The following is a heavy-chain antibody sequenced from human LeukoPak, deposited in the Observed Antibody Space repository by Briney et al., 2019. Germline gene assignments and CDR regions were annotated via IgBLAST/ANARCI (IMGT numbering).Heavy chain of an antibody. D-gene: IGHD3-9*01. V-gene: IGHV4-59*01. J-gene: IGHJ5*02. Sequence: SETLSLTCTVSGGSISSYYWSWIRQPPGKGLEWIGYIYYSGSTNYNPSLKSRVTISVDTSKNQLSLKLSSVTAADTAVYYCARAGTILGFDPWGQGTLVTVSS. CDR2: IYYSGST. CDR1: GGSISSYY. CDR3: ARAGTILGFDP.